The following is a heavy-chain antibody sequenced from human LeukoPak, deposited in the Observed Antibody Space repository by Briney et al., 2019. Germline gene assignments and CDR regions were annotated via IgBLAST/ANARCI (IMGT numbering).Heavy chain of an antibody. J-gene: IGHJ4*02. CDR2: ISGSGGST. D-gene: IGHD5-24*01. V-gene: IGHV3-23*01. CDR1: GFTFSSYA. CDR3: ARHLKDDYNYLDFDS. Sequence: GGSLRLSCAASGFTFSSYAMSWVRQAPGKGLEWVSAISGSGGSTYYADSVKGRFTISRDNSKNTLYLQMNSLRAEDTAVYYCARHLKDDYNYLDFDSWGQGTLVTVSS.